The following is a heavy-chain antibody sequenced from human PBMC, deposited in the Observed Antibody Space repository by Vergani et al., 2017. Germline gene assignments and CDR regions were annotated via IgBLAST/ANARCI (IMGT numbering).Heavy chain of an antibody. CDR2: TYYRSKWYN. J-gene: IGHJ6*03. Sequence: QVQLQQSGPGLVKPSQTLSLTCAISGDSVSSNSAAWNWIRQSPSRDLEWLGRTYYRSKWYNDYAVSVKSRITINPDTSKNQFSLQLNSVTPEDTAVYYCARTTARRRTCIVVVPSHLHVWSKGTTVTVSS. V-gene: IGHV6-1*01. D-gene: IGHD2-2*01. CDR3: ARTTARRRTCIVVVPSHLHV. CDR1: GDSVSSNSAA.